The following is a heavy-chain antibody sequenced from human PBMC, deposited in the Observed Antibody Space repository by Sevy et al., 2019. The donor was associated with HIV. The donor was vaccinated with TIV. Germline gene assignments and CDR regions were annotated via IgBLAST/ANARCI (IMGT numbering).Heavy chain of an antibody. CDR1: GFSFDSYG. V-gene: IGHV3-23*01. J-gene: IGHJ6*03. CDR3: GKGGGGHYDPDEIGYYFYYYNMDV. D-gene: IGHD3-22*01. CDR2: ISGSGTRT. Sequence: GGSLRLSCAVSGFSFDSYGMTWVRQAPGKGLEWVSGISGSGTRTYYADSVKGRFIISRDNSKNTLYLQMNSVRSEDKAIYFCGKGGGGHYDPDEIGYYFYYYNMDVWGKGTTVTVSS.